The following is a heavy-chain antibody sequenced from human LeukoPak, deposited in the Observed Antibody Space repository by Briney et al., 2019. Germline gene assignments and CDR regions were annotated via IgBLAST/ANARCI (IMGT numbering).Heavy chain of an antibody. V-gene: IGHV1-46*01. J-gene: IGHJ5*02. CDR3: ARDLSFSYYDTYNWFDP. CDR1: GYTFTSYY. D-gene: IGHD3-22*01. Sequence: ASVKVSCKATGYTFTSYYLNWVRQAPGQGLEWVALIDPRTDFTRYAENFQGRVTMTRDTSTTTVYMHLSNLRSEDTAVYYCARDLSFSYYDTYNWFDPWGQGTLVTVSS. CDR2: IDPRTDFT.